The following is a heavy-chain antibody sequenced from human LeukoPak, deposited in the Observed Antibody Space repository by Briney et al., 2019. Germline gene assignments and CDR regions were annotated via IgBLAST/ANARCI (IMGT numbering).Heavy chain of an antibody. Sequence: PSETLSLTCTISGGSISSFYWSWIRQPAGKGLEWIGRISTGGSTNYNPSLKSRVTISVDTSKNQFSLKLNSVTAADTAMYYCARHPAVTTVTFDYWGQGTLVTISS. CDR2: ISTGGST. V-gene: IGHV4-4*07. D-gene: IGHD4-17*01. J-gene: IGHJ4*02. CDR3: ARHPAVTTVTFDY. CDR1: GGSISSFY.